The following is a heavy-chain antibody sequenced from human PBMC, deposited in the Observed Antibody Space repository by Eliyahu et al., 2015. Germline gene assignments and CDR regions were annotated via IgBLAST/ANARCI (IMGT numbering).Heavy chain of an antibody. J-gene: IGHJ4*01. CDR2: ISGDGRSQ. CDR1: GFPFSSYG. V-gene: IGHV3-30*18. CDR3: AKEGGHYLHGDY. D-gene: IGHD2/OR15-2a*01. Sequence: QVQLVESGGGVVQPGXSXRLPCAASGFPFSSYGMPWVRQAPVKGLEWVAIISGDGRSQWYAGSVKGRFTVSRDNSKNMVYLQMNSLRPEDTALYYCAKEGGHYLHGDYWGHGTLVTVSS.